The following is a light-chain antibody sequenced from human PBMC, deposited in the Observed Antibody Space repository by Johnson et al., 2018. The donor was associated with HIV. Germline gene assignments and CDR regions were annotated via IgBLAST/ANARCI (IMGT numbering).Light chain of an antibody. CDR2: EKN. J-gene: IGLJ1*01. V-gene: IGLV1-51*02. CDR1: SSNIGNNY. Sequence: QLVLTQPPSVSAAPGQKVTISCSGSSSNIGNNYVSWYQQLPGTSPKLLIYEKNKRPSGIPDRFSASKSGTSAILDITGLQTGDEADYYCGTWDNSLGAHYVFGIGTKVTVL. CDR3: GTWDNSLGAHYV.